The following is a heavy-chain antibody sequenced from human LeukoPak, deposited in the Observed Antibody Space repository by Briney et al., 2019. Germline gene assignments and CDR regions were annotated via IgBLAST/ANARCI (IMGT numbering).Heavy chain of an antibody. CDR1: GYTFTSYG. Sequence: ASVKVSCKASGYTFTSYGISWVRHAPGQGLEWMGWISGFNGNTVYAQKVQGRVTMTTDTSTSTAYMELRSLRSDDTAVYYCATEPPGYSGYDYYYYGMDVWGQGTTVTVSS. D-gene: IGHD5-12*01. CDR2: ISGFNGNT. J-gene: IGHJ6*02. CDR3: ATEPPGYSGYDYYYYGMDV. V-gene: IGHV1-18*01.